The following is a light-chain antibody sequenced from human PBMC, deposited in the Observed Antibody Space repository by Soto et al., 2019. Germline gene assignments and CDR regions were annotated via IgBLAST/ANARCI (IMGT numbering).Light chain of an antibody. CDR1: SGAVTSGYY. V-gene: IGLV7-43*01. J-gene: IGLJ3*02. CDR2: STR. CDR3: LLYYGGTWV. Sequence: QTVVTQEPSLTVSPGGTVTLTCASSSGAVTSGYYPNWFQQKPGQAPRALIYSTRNKQSWTPARFSGSLLGGKAALTLSGVRPEDEAEYYCLLYYGGTWVFGGGTKVTVL.